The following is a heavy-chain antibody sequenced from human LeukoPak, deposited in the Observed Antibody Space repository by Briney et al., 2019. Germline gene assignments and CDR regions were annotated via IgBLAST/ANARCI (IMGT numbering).Heavy chain of an antibody. Sequence: SVKVPCKASGGTFSSYAISWVRQAPGQGLEWMGGIIPIFGTANYAQKFQGRVTITADKSTSTAYMELSSLRSEDTAVYYCARTRERGREGSYHFDYWGQGTLVTVSS. CDR3: ARTRERGREGSYHFDY. D-gene: IGHD3-16*02. V-gene: IGHV1-69*06. CDR1: GGTFSSYA. CDR2: IIPIFGTA. J-gene: IGHJ4*02.